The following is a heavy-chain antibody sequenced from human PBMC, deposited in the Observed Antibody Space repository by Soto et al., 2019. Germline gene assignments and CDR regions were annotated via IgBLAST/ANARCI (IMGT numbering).Heavy chain of an antibody. CDR1: GYTFTSYD. Sequence: QVQLVQSGAEVKKPGASVKVSCKASGYTFTSYDINWVRQATGQGLEWMGWMNPNSGNTAYAQKFQGRVTMTRNTSKSTAYMELSSLRSEDTAVYYCARETSSGYYYDYWGQGTRVTVSS. CDR3: ARETSSGYYYDY. V-gene: IGHV1-8*01. J-gene: IGHJ4*02. CDR2: MNPNSGNT. D-gene: IGHD3-22*01.